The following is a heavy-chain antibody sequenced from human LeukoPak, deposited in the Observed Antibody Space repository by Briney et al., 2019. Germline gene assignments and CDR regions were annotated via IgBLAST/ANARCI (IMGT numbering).Heavy chain of an antibody. J-gene: IGHJ4*02. CDR2: ISGSSTSI. CDR3: DYHGN. Sequence: GGSLRLSCAASGFTFSSSEMNWMRQAPGKGLEWLSSISGSSTSIYYADSVKGRFTISRDNVKNLSYLQMNSLRDEDTAVYYCDYHGNWGQGTLVTVSS. CDR1: GFTFSSSE. D-gene: IGHD3-10*01. V-gene: IGHV3-48*02.